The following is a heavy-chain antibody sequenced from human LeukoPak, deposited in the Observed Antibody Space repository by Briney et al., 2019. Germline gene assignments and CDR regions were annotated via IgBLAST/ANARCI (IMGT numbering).Heavy chain of an antibody. CDR2: IHYSGST. CDR3: ARAGYYGSGSYYFDY. Sequence: SETLSLTCTVSGGSISSSSYYWAWIRQPPGTGLEWIGSIHYSGSTYYNPSLQSRVTISVDTSKNQFSLKLSSVTAADTAVYYCARAGYYGSGSYYFDYWGQGTLVTVSS. CDR1: GGSISSSSYY. D-gene: IGHD3-10*01. J-gene: IGHJ4*02. V-gene: IGHV4-39*07.